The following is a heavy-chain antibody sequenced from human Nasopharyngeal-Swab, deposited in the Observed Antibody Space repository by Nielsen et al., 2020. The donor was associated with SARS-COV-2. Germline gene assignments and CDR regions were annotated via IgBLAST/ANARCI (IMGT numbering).Heavy chain of an antibody. CDR3: AKYYREGSGYFYYGMDV. CDR1: GYTFTSCA. Sequence: ASVKDSCKASGYTFTSCAVHWVRQAPGQRLEWMGWINAGNGNTKYSQKFQGRVTITRDTSASTAYMELSSLRSEDTAVYYCAKYYREGSGYFYYGMDVWGQGTTVTVSS. CDR2: INAGNGNT. D-gene: IGHD3-22*01. J-gene: IGHJ6*02. V-gene: IGHV1-3*01.